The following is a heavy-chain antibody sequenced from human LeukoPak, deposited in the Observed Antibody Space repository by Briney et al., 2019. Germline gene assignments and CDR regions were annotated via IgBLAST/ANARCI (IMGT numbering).Heavy chain of an antibody. D-gene: IGHD3-16*01. CDR2: ISGSGGST. J-gene: IGHJ3*02. V-gene: IGHV3-23*01. CDR1: GFTFSSYA. Sequence: PGRSLSLSCAASGFTFSSYAMSWVPHAPGKGLEWVLAISGSGGSTSYADSVKGRFPISRDNPKNRPYLKMDSLRAEDTPGYYGARPRIMITQDAFDIWGQGTMVTVSS. CDR3: ARPRIMITQDAFDI.